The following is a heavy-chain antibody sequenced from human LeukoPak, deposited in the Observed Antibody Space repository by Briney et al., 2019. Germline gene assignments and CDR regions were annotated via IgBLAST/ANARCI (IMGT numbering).Heavy chain of an antibody. Sequence: GGYLRLYCAASGFTFSNTWMNWVRQAPGPGLEWIGRIKSKTDGGTTDYAAPVEGRFTISRDDSKNTLYLQMNSLKTEDTGVYYCTTLTFGGVIVLDYWGQGTLLTVSS. V-gene: IGHV3-15*01. CDR2: IKSKTDGGTT. J-gene: IGHJ4*02. D-gene: IGHD3-16*02. CDR1: GFTFSNTW. CDR3: TTLTFGGVIVLDY.